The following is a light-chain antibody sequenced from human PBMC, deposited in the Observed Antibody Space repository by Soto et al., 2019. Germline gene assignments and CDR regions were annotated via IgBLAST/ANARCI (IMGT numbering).Light chain of an antibody. CDR1: QSVSSSY. CDR3: QQYGRSKWT. J-gene: IGKJ1*01. CDR2: GAS. V-gene: IGKV3-20*01. Sequence: EIVLTQSPGTLSLSPGERATLSCRASQSVSSSYLAWYQQKPGQAPRLLMYGASSRATGIPDRFSGSGSGTDFTLTISRLEPEDFAVYYCQQYGRSKWTFGQGTKVEIK.